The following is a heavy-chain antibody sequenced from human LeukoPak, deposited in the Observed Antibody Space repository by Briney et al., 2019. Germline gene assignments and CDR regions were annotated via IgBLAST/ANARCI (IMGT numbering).Heavy chain of an antibody. CDR3: ATDIRAVGDSRYFDY. CDR1: GFNFISYG. Sequence: GGSLRLSCAAAGFNFISYGMSWVRQTPGKGLEWLSYIGRRGGDEHYADSAKGRFTISRDNAENSLYLQMNSLTVEDTAIYYCATDIRAVGDSRYFDYWGQGALVTVSS. D-gene: IGHD1-26*01. J-gene: IGHJ4*02. V-gene: IGHV3-21*05. CDR2: IGRRGGDE.